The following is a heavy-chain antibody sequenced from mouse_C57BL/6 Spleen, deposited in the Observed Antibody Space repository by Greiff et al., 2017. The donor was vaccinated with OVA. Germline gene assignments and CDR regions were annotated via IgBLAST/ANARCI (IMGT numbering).Heavy chain of an antibody. CDR1: GYPFTSYW. J-gene: IGHJ2*01. CDR2: IYPGSGST. Sequence: QVQLQQPGAELVKPGASVKMSCKASGYPFTSYWITWVKQRPGQGLEWIGDIYPGSGSTNYNEKFKSKATLTVDTSSSTAYMQLSSLTSEESAVYDGARIVWEGYYFDYWGQGTTLTVSS. V-gene: IGHV1-55*01. CDR3: ARIVWEGYYFDY. D-gene: IGHD2-10*02.